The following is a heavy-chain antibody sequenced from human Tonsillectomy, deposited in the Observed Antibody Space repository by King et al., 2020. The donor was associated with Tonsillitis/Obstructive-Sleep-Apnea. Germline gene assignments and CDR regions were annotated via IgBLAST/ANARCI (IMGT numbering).Heavy chain of an antibody. Sequence: VQLVQSGAEVKKPGASVKVSCKVSGYTLTELSMHWVRQAPGKGLEWMGGFDPEDGETIYAQKFQGRVTMTEDTSTDTAYMELSSLRSEDTAVYYCATPRAEHYVWGSYRKYYFDYWGQGTLVTVSS. CDR3: ATPRAEHYVWGSYRKYYFDY. CDR2: FDPEDGET. J-gene: IGHJ4*02. CDR1: GYTLTELS. V-gene: IGHV1-24*01. D-gene: IGHD3-16*02.